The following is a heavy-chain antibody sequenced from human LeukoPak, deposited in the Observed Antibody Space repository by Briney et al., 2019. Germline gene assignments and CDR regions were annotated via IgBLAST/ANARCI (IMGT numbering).Heavy chain of an antibody. J-gene: IGHJ4*02. D-gene: IGHD3-22*01. CDR1: GYTFTSYY. V-gene: IGHV1-46*01. CDR3: ARWHYYDSSGYYSYYLDY. Sequence: ASVKVSCKASGYTFTSYYMHWVRQAPGQGLEWMGIINPSGGSTSYAQKFQGRVTMTRDTSTSTVYMELRSLRSEDTAVYYCARWHYYDSSGYYSYYLDYWGQGTLVTVSS. CDR2: INPSGGST.